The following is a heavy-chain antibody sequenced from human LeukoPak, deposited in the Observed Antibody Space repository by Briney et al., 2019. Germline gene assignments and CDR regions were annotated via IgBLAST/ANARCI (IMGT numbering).Heavy chain of an antibody. J-gene: IGHJ5*02. CDR1: GGSISSYY. CDR2: IYYSGST. Sequence: SETLSLTCTVSGGSISSYYWSWIRQPPGKGLEWIGYIYYSGSTNHNPSLKSRVTISVDTSKNQFSLKLSSVTAADTAVYYCARGAIAAVTPWSQGTLVTVSS. D-gene: IGHD6-13*01. CDR3: ARGAIAAVTP. V-gene: IGHV4-59*01.